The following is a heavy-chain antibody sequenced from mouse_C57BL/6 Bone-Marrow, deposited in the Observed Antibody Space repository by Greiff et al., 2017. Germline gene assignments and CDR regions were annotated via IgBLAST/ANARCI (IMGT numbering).Heavy chain of an antibody. D-gene: IGHD2-5*01. CDR2: ISDGGSYT. CDR3: ARDRKAYYSNWNYFDY. J-gene: IGHJ2*01. CDR1: GFTFSSYA. Sequence: EVKLMESGGGLVKPGGSLKLSCAASGFTFSSYAMSWVRQTPDKRLEWVATISDGGSYTYYPDNVKGRFTISRDNAKNNLYLQMSHLKSEDTAMYYCARDRKAYYSNWNYFDYWGQGTTLTVSS. V-gene: IGHV5-4*01.